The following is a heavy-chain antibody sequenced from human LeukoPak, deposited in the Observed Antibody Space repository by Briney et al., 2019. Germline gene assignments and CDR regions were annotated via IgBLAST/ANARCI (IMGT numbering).Heavy chain of an antibody. Sequence: ASVKLSCKASGYTFPSYDINLVPQPPGLGPEWMGWMNPNSGNTGYAQKFQGRVNMISNNPLITAYLELSSLTSEDTAVYYCARGPNKYDGGNSGSAWFDPWGQGSLVTVSS. CDR2: MNPNSGNT. CDR1: GYTFPSYD. D-gene: IGHD4-23*01. J-gene: IGHJ5*02. CDR3: ARGPNKYDGGNSGSAWFDP. V-gene: IGHV1-8*01.